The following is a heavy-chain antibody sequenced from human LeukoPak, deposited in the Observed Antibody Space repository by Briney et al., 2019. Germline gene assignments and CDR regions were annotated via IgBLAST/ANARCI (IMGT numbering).Heavy chain of an antibody. CDR1: GYTFRRYG. Sequence: ASVKVSCKASGYTFRRYGITWVRQAPGQGLEWMGWITAYDGNTNFAQNFQARVTMTTDTSTNTAYMELRSLGSDDTAVYYCARQSFIAGDNWNYVLNGDDALDIWGQGTMVTVSS. V-gene: IGHV1-18*01. CDR3: ARQSFIAGDNWNYVLNGDDALDI. D-gene: IGHD1-7*01. CDR2: ITAYDGNT. J-gene: IGHJ3*02.